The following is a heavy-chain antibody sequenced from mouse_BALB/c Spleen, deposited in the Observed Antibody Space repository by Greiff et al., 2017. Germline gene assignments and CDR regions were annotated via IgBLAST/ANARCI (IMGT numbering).Heavy chain of an antibody. J-gene: IGHJ3*01. CDR3: AKGSYHGYGGFAY. CDR2: INPYNGGT. Sequence: EVQLVESGPELVKPGASMKISCKASGYSFTGYTMNWVKQSHGKNLEWIGLINPYNGGTSYNQKFKGKATLTVDKSSSTAYMELLSLTSEDSAVYYCAKGSYHGYGGFAYWGQGILVTVSA. V-gene: IGHV1-18*01. D-gene: IGHD2-9*01. CDR1: GYSFTGYT.